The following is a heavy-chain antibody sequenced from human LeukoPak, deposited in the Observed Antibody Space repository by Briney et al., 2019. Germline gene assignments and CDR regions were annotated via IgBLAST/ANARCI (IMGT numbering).Heavy chain of an antibody. CDR3: ARDEGGRYCSSTSCYNWFDP. Sequence: SETLSLTCTVSGGSVSSYHWSWVRQPAGKGLEWIGRIYTNGNTNSNPSLKSRVTMSLDPSKNQFSMKLSSVTAADTAVYYCARDEGGRYCSSTSCYNWFDPWGQGTLVTVSS. CDR1: GGSVSSYH. V-gene: IGHV4-4*07. CDR2: IYTNGNT. J-gene: IGHJ5*02. D-gene: IGHD2-2*01.